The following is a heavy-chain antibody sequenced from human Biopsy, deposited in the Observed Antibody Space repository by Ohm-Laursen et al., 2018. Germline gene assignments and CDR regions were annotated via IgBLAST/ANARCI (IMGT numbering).Heavy chain of an antibody. CDR1: GDSVSSGSFY. CDR3: ARGSSYGYDFDY. D-gene: IGHD5-18*01. Sequence: TLSLTCTVSGDSVSSGSFYWTWIRQPPGQGLEYIGYIYDRGSTANYNPSLKSRVTISVDTSKNQFSPKLSSVTAADTAVYFCARGSSYGYDFDYWGQGTLVAVSS. J-gene: IGHJ4*02. CDR2: IYDRGST. V-gene: IGHV4-61*01.